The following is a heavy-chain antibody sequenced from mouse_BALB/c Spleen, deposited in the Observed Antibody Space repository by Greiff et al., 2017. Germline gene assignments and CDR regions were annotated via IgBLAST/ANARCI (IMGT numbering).Heavy chain of an antibody. CDR2: IWGDGST. CDR3: ARDRAYYGYVGSWFAY. V-gene: IGHV2-6-7*01. Sequence: QVHLKESGPGLVAPSQCLSITCTASGFSLTGYGVNWVRQPPGKGLEWLGMIWGDGSTDYNSALKSRLSISKDNPKSKVFLKMNSLQTDDTARYCCARDRAYYGYVGSWFAYWGQGTLVPVSA. J-gene: IGHJ3*01. D-gene: IGHD2-2*01. CDR1: GFSLTGYG.